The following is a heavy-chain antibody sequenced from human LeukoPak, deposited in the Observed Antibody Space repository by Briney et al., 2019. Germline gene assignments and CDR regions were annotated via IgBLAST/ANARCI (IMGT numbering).Heavy chain of an antibody. D-gene: IGHD3-22*01. J-gene: IGHJ3*01. V-gene: IGHV4-38-2*02. CDR1: GYSISSGYY. Sequence: PSETLSLTCTVSGYSISSGYYWGWIRQSPGKGLEWIATIFHSGSIYYSPSLKSRVTLSVDTSKNQFFLKLNSVHAADTDVYYCARMGVSYYYDSSTYYPLAFDVWGQGTVVTVSS. CDR2: IFHSGSI. CDR3: ARMGVSYYYDSSTYYPLAFDV.